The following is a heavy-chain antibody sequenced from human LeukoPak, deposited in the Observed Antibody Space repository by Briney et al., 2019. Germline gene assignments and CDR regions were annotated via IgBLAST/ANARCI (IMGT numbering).Heavy chain of an antibody. V-gene: IGHV3-30*03. J-gene: IGHJ4*02. CDR3: GGGGGGYFDWLFGRYFDY. D-gene: IGHD3-9*01. CDR1: GFTFSSYG. Sequence: PGRSLRLSCAASGFTFSSYGMHWVRQAPGKGLEWVAVISYDGSNKYYADSVKGRFTISRDNSKNTLYLQMNSLRAEDTAVYYCGGGGGGYFDWLFGRYFDYWGQGTLVTVPS. CDR2: ISYDGSNK.